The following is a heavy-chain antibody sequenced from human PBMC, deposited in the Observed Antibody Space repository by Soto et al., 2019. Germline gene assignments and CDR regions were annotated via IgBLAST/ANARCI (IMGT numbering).Heavy chain of an antibody. J-gene: IGHJ4*02. D-gene: IGHD6-13*01. V-gene: IGHV4-59*01. CDR2: IYYSGST. Sequence: SETLSLTCTVSGGSISSYYWSWIRQPPGKGLEWIGYIYYSGSTNYNPSLKSRVTISVDTSKNQFSLKLSSVTAADTAVYYCARGGIAAAGLFDYWGQGTLVTVSS. CDR1: GGSISSYY. CDR3: ARGGIAAAGLFDY.